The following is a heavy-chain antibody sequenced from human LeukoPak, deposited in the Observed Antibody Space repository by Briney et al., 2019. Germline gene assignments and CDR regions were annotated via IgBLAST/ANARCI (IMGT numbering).Heavy chain of an antibody. D-gene: IGHD6-13*01. CDR1: GFTFSNYG. V-gene: IGHV3-30*18. J-gene: IGHJ4*02. Sequence: PGGSLRLSCAASGFTFSNYGMHYVRQAPGKGLEWIAVISGDGRNKNFADSVKGRFTISRDNSHNTLSLQMNSLEPEDTGVYYCAKDRETTASGTFDYWGQGTLVTVSS. CDR2: ISGDGRNK. CDR3: AKDRETTASGTFDY.